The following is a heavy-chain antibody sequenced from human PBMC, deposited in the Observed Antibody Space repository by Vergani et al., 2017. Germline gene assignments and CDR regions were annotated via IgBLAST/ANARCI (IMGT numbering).Heavy chain of an antibody. D-gene: IGHD3-22*01. Sequence: QLQLQESGPGLVKPSETLSLTCTVSGGSITYGAFYWGWIRQSPGKGLEWIGSIYYSENKFYNPSLESRVTLSIDTTKNQFSLKLKSVTAAGTAVYYCARCFRDEGMIYGGTVENWFDPWGQGTLVTVSS. V-gene: IGHV4-39*01. CDR3: ARCFRDEGMIYGGTVENWFDP. CDR2: IYYSENK. CDR1: GGSITYGAFY. J-gene: IGHJ5*02.